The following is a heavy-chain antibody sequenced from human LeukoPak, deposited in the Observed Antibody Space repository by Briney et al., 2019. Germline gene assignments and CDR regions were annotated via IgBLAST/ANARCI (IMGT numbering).Heavy chain of an antibody. V-gene: IGHV4-4*07. CDR2: IYTSWSP. Sequence: PSETLSLTCTVSGGSISSYYWSWLRHPAGKGLEWIGRIYTSWSPNYNPTLKSPVPMPVDPSKNQFSLNLDPVTAPATAGVFFAANIVVVTPHTFDIWGQGTMVTVSS. J-gene: IGHJ3*02. CDR3: AANIVVVTPHTFDI. D-gene: IGHD2-21*02. CDR1: GGSISSYY.